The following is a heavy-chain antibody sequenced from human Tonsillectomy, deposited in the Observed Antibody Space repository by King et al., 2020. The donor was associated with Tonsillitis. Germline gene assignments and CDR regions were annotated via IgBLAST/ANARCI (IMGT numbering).Heavy chain of an antibody. CDR3: ARQGYYYDSSGYYRFDY. J-gene: IGHJ4*02. Sequence: QLQESGPGLVKPSETLSLTCTVSGGSISSSSYYWGWIRQPPGKGLEWIGSIYYSGSTYYNPSLKSRVTISVDTSKNQFSLKLSSVTAADTAVYYCARQGYYYDSSGYYRFDYWGQGTLVTVSS. CDR2: IYYSGST. D-gene: IGHD3-22*01. V-gene: IGHV4-39*01. CDR1: GGSISSSSYY.